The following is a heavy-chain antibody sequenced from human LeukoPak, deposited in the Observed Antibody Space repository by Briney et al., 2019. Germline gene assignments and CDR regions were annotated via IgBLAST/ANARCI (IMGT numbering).Heavy chain of an antibody. CDR1: GGSISSSSYY. Sequence: PSETLSLTCTVSGGSISSSSYYWGWIRQPAGKGLEWIGRIYTSGSTNYNPSLKSRVTMSVDTSKNQFSLKLSSVTAADTAVYYCARDARYSSSWYTTRGFDPWGQGTLVTVSS. CDR2: IYTSGST. CDR3: ARDARYSSSWYTTRGFDP. D-gene: IGHD6-13*01. V-gene: IGHV4-61*02. J-gene: IGHJ5*02.